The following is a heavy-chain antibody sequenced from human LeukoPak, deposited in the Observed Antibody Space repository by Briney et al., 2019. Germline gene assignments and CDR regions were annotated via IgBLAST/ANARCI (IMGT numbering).Heavy chain of an antibody. CDR1: GFTVSSNY. CDR2: IYRAASP. CDR3: ARESGLLGDD. D-gene: IGHD3-16*01. Sequence: GSLRLSCAPSGFTVSSNYMRGVPQAPGKELDWVAGIYRAASPYSADSVKGRSTITRHNPKNTLLLQMSSLRSEDTGMYYCARESGLLGDDWGQGTLVTVSS. J-gene: IGHJ4*02. V-gene: IGHV3-53*04.